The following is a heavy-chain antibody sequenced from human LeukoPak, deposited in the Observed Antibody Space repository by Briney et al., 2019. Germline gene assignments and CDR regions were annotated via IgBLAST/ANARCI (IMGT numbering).Heavy chain of an antibody. CDR3: ARDWAYYYDSSGLYNWFDP. V-gene: IGHV4-39*07. J-gene: IGHJ5*02. CDR2: IYYSGST. CDR1: GFTFSSYNM. Sequence: GSLRLSCAASGFTFSSYNMNWVRQPPGKGLEWIGSIYYSGSTYYNPSLKSRVTISVDTSKNQFSLKLSSVTAADTAVYYCARDWAYYYDSSGLYNWFDPWGQGTLVTVSS. D-gene: IGHD3-22*01.